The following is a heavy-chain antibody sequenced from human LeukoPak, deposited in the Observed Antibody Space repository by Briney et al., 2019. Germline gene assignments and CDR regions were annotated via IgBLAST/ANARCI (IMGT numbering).Heavy chain of an antibody. Sequence: SQTLSLTCAIAGDSVSSKNPAWNWIRQSPSRGLEWLGRTYYRSKWYFDYAVSVEGRITIKPDTSKNQFSLQLNSVTPEDTAVYYCARSMSNGGFRLDYWGQGSRVTVSS. CDR1: GDSVSSKNPA. CDR2: TYYRSKWYF. CDR3: ARSMSNGGFRLDY. D-gene: IGHD4-11*01. V-gene: IGHV6-1*01. J-gene: IGHJ4*02.